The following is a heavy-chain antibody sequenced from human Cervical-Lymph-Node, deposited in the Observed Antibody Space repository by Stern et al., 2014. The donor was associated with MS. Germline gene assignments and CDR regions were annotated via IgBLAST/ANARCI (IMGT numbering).Heavy chain of an antibody. CDR3: ARQHCTTINCENSYFDY. J-gene: IGHJ4*02. V-gene: IGHV4-4*02. CDR2: IYHLGST. Sequence: QVQLQESGPGLVKHSGTLSLTCAVSGDSITSNNWWGWVRQSPGKGLEWIGEIYHLGSTNYSPSSQSRVTISADKSKNQFSLRLDSVTAADTALYYCARQHCTTINCENSYFDYWGQGSLVTVSS. CDR1: GDSITSNNW. D-gene: IGHD2/OR15-2a*01.